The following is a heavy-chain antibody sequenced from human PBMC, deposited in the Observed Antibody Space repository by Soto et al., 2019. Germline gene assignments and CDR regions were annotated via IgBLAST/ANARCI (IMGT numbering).Heavy chain of an antibody. CDR3: ASRGGMVRGNSYGMDV. CDR1: GFTFSSYS. J-gene: IGHJ6*02. V-gene: IGHV3-48*01. Sequence: EVQLVESGGGLVQPGGSLRLSCAASGFTFSSYSMNWVRQAPGKGLEWISYISSSSTTIYYADSVKGRFTISRDNAENSLHLQMNSLRVDDTAVYYCASRGGMVRGNSYGMDVWGQGTTVTVSS. D-gene: IGHD3-10*01. CDR2: ISSSSTTI.